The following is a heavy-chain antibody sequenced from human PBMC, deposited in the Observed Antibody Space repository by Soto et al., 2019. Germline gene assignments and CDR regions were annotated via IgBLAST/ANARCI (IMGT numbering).Heavy chain of an antibody. Sequence: LSLSCAASGFTVSSKYMSWVRQAPGKGLEWVSVIYSDGSTYYADSVKGRFTISRDNSKNTLYLQMNSLRAEDTAVYYCATERGPTYYFDYWGQGTLVTVSS. CDR2: IYSDGST. D-gene: IGHD2-21*01. CDR3: ATERGPTYYFDY. CDR1: GFTVSSKY. V-gene: IGHV3-53*01. J-gene: IGHJ4*02.